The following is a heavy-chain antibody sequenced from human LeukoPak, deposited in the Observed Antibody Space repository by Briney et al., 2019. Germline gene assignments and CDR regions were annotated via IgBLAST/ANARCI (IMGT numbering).Heavy chain of an antibody. CDR2: IKSKTDGGTT. Sequence: PGGSLRLSCAASGFTFSNAWMSWVCQAPGKGLEWVGRIKSKTDGGTTDYAAPVKGRFTISRDDSKNTLYLQMNSLKTEDTAVYYCTTDQSRDTWIQLWWSGVDYWGQGTLVTVSS. CDR1: GFTFSNAW. CDR3: TTDQSRDTWIQLWWSGVDY. J-gene: IGHJ4*02. V-gene: IGHV3-15*01. D-gene: IGHD5-18*01.